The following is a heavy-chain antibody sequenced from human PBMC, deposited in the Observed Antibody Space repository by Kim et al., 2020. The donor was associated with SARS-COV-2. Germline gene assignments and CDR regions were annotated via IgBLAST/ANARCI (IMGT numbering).Heavy chain of an antibody. CDR2: INHSGST. J-gene: IGHJ4*02. Sequence: SETLSLTCAVYGGSFSGYYWSWIRQPPGKGLEWIGEINHSGSTNYNPSLKSRVTISVDTSKNQFSLKLSSVTAADTAVYYCARVKRVGYCSSTSCYGGVDYWGQGTLVTVSS. V-gene: IGHV4-34*01. CDR3: ARVKRVGYCSSTSCYGGVDY. D-gene: IGHD2-2*01. CDR1: GGSFSGYY.